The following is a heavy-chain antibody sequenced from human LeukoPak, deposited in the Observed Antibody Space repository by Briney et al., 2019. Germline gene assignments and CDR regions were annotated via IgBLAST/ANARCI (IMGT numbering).Heavy chain of an antibody. Sequence: GGSLRLSCGASGFTLSTNGMHWVRQAPGKGLEWVAVISHDGSDKYYADSVKGRFTISRDNSKNTLYLQMNSLRAEDTAVYYCAKDRSSSWSIDYWGQGTLVTVSS. CDR3: AKDRSSSWSIDY. CDR2: ISHDGSDK. J-gene: IGHJ4*02. V-gene: IGHV3-30*18. D-gene: IGHD6-13*01. CDR1: GFTLSTNG.